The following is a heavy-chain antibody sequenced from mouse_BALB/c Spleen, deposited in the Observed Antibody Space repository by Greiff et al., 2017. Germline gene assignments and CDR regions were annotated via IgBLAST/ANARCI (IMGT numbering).Heavy chain of an antibody. CDR3: ARHYGSSYGWFAY. Sequence: EVKLMESGGGLVQPGGSLKLSCAASGFTFSSYTMSWVRQTPEKRLEWVAYISNGGGSTYYPDTVKGRFTISRDNAKNTLYLQMSSLKSEDTAMYYCARHYGSSYGWFAYWGQGTLVTVSA. V-gene: IGHV5-12-2*01. D-gene: IGHD1-1*01. CDR1: GFTFSSYT. J-gene: IGHJ3*01. CDR2: ISNGGGST.